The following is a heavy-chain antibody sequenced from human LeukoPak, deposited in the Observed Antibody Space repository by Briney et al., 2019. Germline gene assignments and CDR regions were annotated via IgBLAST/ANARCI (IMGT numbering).Heavy chain of an antibody. V-gene: IGHV3-23*01. J-gene: IGHJ4*02. CDR2: ISESGGDA. CDR3: ARGIPTLDH. CDR1: GFTFSNYG. D-gene: IGHD2-2*03. Sequence: GSLSLSCATSGFTFSNYGMNWVRQAPGKGLEWVSLISESGGDAYYADSVKGRFIISRDNSKNTLYLQMNSLRADDTAIYYCARGIPTLDHWGQGTLVTVSS.